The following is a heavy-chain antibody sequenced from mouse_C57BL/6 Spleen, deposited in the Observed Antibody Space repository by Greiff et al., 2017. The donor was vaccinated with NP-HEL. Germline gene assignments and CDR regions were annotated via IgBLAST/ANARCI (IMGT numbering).Heavy chain of an antibody. Sequence: QVQLKQSGAELVRPGTSVKVSCKASGYAFTNYLIEWVKQRPGQGLEWIGVINPGSGGTNYNEKFKGKATLTADKSSSTAYMQLSSLTSEDSAVYFCARRWLPLDYWGQGTTLTVSS. D-gene: IGHD2-3*01. J-gene: IGHJ2*01. V-gene: IGHV1-54*01. CDR1: GYAFTNYL. CDR3: ARRWLPLDY. CDR2: INPGSGGT.